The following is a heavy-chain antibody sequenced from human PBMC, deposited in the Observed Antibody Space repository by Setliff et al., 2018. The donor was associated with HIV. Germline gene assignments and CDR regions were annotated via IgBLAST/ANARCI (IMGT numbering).Heavy chain of an antibody. J-gene: IGHJ3*02. Sequence: SETLSVTCTVSGGSISSHYWSWIRQPPGKGLEWIGYIYPSASTNYNPSLKGRVTISVDTSKNQFSLKLSSVTAADTAVYYCATTRGPYYYDSSGHREGAFDIWGQGTMVTVSS. CDR1: GGSISSHY. V-gene: IGHV4-59*11. CDR3: ATTRGPYYYDSSGHREGAFDI. D-gene: IGHD3-22*01. CDR2: IYPSAST.